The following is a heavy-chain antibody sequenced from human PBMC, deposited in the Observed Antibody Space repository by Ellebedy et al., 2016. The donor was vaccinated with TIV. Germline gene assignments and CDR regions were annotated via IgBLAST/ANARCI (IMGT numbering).Heavy chain of an antibody. Sequence: GESLKISCAASGFTFSIYAMTWVRQAPGKGLEWVSTVSGSGNSTYYADSMKGRFTISRGNSKNTLYLQMNSLRAEDTAVYYCTRVLNTMVRGLYYFDCWGQGTLVPVSS. CDR2: VSGSGNST. D-gene: IGHD3-10*01. J-gene: IGHJ4*02. V-gene: IGHV3-23*01. CDR3: TRVLNTMVRGLYYFDC. CDR1: GFTFSIYA.